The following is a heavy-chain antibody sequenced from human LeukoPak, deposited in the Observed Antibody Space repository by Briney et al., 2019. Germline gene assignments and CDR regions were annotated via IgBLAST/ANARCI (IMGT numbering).Heavy chain of an antibody. D-gene: IGHD3-3*01. CDR2: FDPEDGET. J-gene: IGHJ1*01. V-gene: IGHV1-24*01. Sequence: ASVKVSCKVSGYTLTELSMHWVRQAPGKGLEWMGGFDPEDGETIYAQKFQGRVTMTEDTSIDTAYMELSSLRSEDTAVYYCATDRGRFGNPEYFQHWGQGTLVTVSS. CDR1: GYTLTELS. CDR3: ATDRGRFGNPEYFQH.